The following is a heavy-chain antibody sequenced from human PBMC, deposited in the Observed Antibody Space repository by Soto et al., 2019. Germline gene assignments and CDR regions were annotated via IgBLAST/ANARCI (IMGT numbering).Heavy chain of an antibody. CDR1: VFTFSSYA. V-gene: IGHV3-23*01. CDR3: AKDYSSSWYGRFDP. D-gene: IGHD6-13*01. J-gene: IGHJ5*02. CDR2: ISGSGGST. Sequence: AGSLRLSCAASVFTFSSYAMSWVRQAPGKGLEWVSAISGSGGSTYYADSVKGRFTISRDNSKNSLYLQMNSLRVEDTAVYYCAKDYSSSWYGRFDPWGQGTQVTVSS.